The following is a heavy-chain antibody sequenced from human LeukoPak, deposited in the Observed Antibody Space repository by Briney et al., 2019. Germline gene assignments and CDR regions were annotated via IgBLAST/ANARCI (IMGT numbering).Heavy chain of an antibody. CDR2: ISGSGGST. D-gene: IGHD6-6*01. V-gene: IGHV3-23*01. J-gene: IGHJ4*02. Sequence: GSLRLSCAASGFTFSSYAMSWVRQAPGKGLEWVSAISGSGGSTYYADSVKGRFTISRDNSKNTLYLQMNSLRAEDTAVYYCAKAAGGGSSPTYYFDYWGQGTLVTVSS. CDR3: AKAAGGGSSPTYYFDY. CDR1: GFTFSSYA.